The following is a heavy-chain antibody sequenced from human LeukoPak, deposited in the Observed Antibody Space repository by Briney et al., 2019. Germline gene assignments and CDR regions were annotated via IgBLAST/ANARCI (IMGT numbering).Heavy chain of an antibody. CDR2: IYYSGST. J-gene: IGHJ3*02. V-gene: IGHV4-59*01. D-gene: IGHD2-2*01. CDR3: ARTGIVVVPAAEDAFDI. Sequence: SETLSLTCTVSGGSISSYYWSWIRQPPGKGLEWIGYIYYSGSTNYNPSLKSRVTISVDTSKNQFSLKLSSVTAADTAVYYCARTGIVVVPAAEDAFDIWGQGTMVTVSS. CDR1: GGSISSYY.